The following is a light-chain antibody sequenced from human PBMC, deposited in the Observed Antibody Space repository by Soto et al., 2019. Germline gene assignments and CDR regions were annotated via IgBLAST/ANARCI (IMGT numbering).Light chain of an antibody. J-gene: IGLJ2*01. CDR2: STN. Sequence: QAVVTQEPSFSVSPGGTVTLTCGLSSGSVSTSYYPSWYQQTPGQAPRTLIYSTNTRSSGVPDRFSGSILGNKAALTITGAQADDESDYYCVLYMGSVAFGGGTQLTVL. V-gene: IGLV8-61*01. CDR1: SGSVSTSYY. CDR3: VLYMGSVA.